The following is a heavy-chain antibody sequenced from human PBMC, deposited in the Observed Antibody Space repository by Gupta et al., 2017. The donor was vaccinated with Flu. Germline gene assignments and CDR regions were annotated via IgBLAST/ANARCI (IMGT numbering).Heavy chain of an antibody. Sequence: VQLLESGGDLVQPGGSLRLPCVASGFTFSNYAMTWVRQAPGKGLEWVSSISNSGITIFYANSVKGRFTISRDSSKNTLYLQMNSLRAEDAAVYYCAKMIPNAGGPSRFDSWGQGTLVTVSS. V-gene: IGHV3-23*01. CDR3: AKMIPNAGGPSRFDS. CDR1: GFTFSNYA. D-gene: IGHD3-10*01. CDR2: ISNSGITI. J-gene: IGHJ4*02.